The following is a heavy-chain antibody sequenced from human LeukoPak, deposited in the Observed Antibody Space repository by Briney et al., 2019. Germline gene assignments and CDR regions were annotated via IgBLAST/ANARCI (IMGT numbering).Heavy chain of an antibody. CDR3: ASGSGGYSYDMSPYYYDSSGYYPFDY. V-gene: IGHV3-23*01. CDR2: IRGSGGST. Sequence: PGGSLRLSCAASGFTFSSYSMNWVRQAPGKGLEWVSAIRGSGGSTYYADSVKGRFTISRDNSKNTLYLQMNSLRAEDTAVYYCASGSGGYSYDMSPYYYDSSGYYPFDYWGQGTLVTVSS. CDR1: GFTFSSYS. J-gene: IGHJ4*02. D-gene: IGHD3-22*01.